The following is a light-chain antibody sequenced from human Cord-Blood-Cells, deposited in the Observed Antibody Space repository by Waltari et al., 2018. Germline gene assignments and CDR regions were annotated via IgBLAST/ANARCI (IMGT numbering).Light chain of an antibody. J-gene: IGLJ3*02. CDR2: DDS. V-gene: IGLV3-21*02. Sequence: SYVLTQPPSVSVAPGQTAKITCGGNNTGSKSVHWDQQKPGQAPVLVVYDDSDRPSGFCERFSGSTKSNTATVTISKVEAEDEADYYCQVGDSSSDHPVFGGGTKQTVL. CDR3: QVGDSSSDHPV. CDR1: NTGSKS.